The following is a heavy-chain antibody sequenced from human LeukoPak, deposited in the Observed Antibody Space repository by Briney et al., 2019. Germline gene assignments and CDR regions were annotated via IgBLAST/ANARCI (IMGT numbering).Heavy chain of an antibody. CDR1: GFTFSSYG. V-gene: IGHV3-30*02. D-gene: IGHD2-2*01. CDR3: AKDRGGCSSTSCYPKVSTF. CDR2: IRYDGSNK. J-gene: IGHJ4*02. Sequence: GGSLRLSCAASGFTFSSYGMHWVRQAPGKGLEWVAFIRYDGSNKYYADSVKGRLTISRDNSKNTLYLQMNSLRAEDTAVYYCAKDRGGCSSTSCYPKVSTFGGQGTLVTVSS.